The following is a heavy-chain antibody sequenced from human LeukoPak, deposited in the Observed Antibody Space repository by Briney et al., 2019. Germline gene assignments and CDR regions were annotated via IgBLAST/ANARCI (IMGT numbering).Heavy chain of an antibody. CDR2: ISYDGSNK. CDR3: AKAPRPYSGSYWGFDY. V-gene: IGHV3-30*18. D-gene: IGHD1-26*01. Sequence: GGSLRLSCAASGFTFSSYGMHWVRQAPGKGLEWVAVISYDGSNKYYADSVKGRFTISRDNSKNTLYLQMNSLRAEDTAVYYRAKAPRPYSGSYWGFDYWGQGTLVTVSS. CDR1: GFTFSSYG. J-gene: IGHJ4*02.